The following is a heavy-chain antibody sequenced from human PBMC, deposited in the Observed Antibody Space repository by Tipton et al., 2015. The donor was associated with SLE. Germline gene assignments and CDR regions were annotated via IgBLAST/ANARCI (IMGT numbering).Heavy chain of an antibody. CDR2: ISYSETT. J-gene: IGHJ4*02. D-gene: IGHD2-15*01. Sequence: TLSLTCTVSGGSFSGYHWTWIRQPPGKGLEWIGYISYSETTNYNPSLKSRVTISVDTSKNQFSLKLRSVTAADTAVYYCAGAWQGYCSGGTCYVLDYWGQGTLVTVSS. CDR1: GGSFSGYH. V-gene: IGHV4-59*01. CDR3: AGAWQGYCSGGTCYVLDY.